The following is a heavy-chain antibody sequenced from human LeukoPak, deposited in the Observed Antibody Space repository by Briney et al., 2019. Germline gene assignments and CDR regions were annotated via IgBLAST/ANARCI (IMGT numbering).Heavy chain of an antibody. CDR3: ARVGDIVATIRGGDWFDP. D-gene: IGHD5-12*01. CDR1: GFTFSSYW. J-gene: IGHJ5*02. CDR2: INSDGSST. V-gene: IGHV3-74*01. Sequence: QSGGSLRLSCAASGFTFSSYWMHWVRQAPGKGLVWVPRINSDGSSTSYADSVKGRFTISRDNAKNTLYLQMNSLRAEDTAVYYCARVGDIVATIRGGDWFDPWGQGTLVTVSS.